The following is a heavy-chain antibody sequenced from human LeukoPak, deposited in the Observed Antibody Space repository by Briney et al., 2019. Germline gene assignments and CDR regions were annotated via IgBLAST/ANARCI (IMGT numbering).Heavy chain of an antibody. J-gene: IGHJ4*02. CDR2: FDPEDGET. V-gene: IGHV1-24*01. D-gene: IGHD3-9*01. CDR1: GYTLTELS. CDR3: ATQEGDYDTLTGYYIFDY. Sequence: ASVRVSCKVSGYTLTELSIHWVRQAPGKGLEWMGGFDPEDGETIYAQKFQGRVTMTEDTSTDTAYMELSSLRSEDTAVYYCATQEGDYDTLTGYYIFDYWGQGTLVTVSS.